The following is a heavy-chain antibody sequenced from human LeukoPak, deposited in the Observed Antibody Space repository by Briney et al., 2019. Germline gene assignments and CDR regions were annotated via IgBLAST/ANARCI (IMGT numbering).Heavy chain of an antibody. Sequence: SETLSLTCAVYGGSFSGYYWSWIRQPPGKGLEWIGEINHSGSTNYNPSLKSRVTISVDTSKNQFSLKLSSVTAADTAVYYCARGRPGGGFDYWGQGTLVTVSS. V-gene: IGHV4-34*01. CDR2: INHSGST. D-gene: IGHD4-23*01. CDR1: GGSFSGYY. J-gene: IGHJ4*02. CDR3: ARGRPGGGFDY.